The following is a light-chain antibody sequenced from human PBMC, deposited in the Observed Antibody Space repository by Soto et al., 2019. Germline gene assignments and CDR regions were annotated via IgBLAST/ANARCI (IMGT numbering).Light chain of an antibody. V-gene: IGLV1-40*01. Sequence: QSVLTQPPSVSGAPGQRVTISCTGSSSNIGAGHVVHWYQQFPGRAPNLLIYGSTNRPSGVPDRFSGSKSGTSASLAITGLQAEDEADYYCQSFDNGLSASVFGGGTKVIVL. J-gene: IGLJ2*01. CDR2: GST. CDR3: QSFDNGLSASV. CDR1: SSNIGAGHV.